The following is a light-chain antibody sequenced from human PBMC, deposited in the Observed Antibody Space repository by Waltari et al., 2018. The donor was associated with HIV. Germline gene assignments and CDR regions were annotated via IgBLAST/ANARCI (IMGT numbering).Light chain of an antibody. CDR1: RTVLYNRNY. Sequence: DIVMTQSPDSLAVSLGARATVTCTSSRTVLYNRNYLAWYQQKPGQAPKVLIYWASTRAFGVPDRFSGSGSGTDFSLTISRVQAEDVAVYYCQQYFNAPLTFGGGTKVEIK. V-gene: IGKV4-1*01. J-gene: IGKJ4*01. CDR2: WAS. CDR3: QQYFNAPLT.